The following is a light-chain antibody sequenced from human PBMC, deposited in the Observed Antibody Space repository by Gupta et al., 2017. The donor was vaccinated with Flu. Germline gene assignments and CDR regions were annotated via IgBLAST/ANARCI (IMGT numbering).Light chain of an antibody. CDR2: GKN. J-gene: IGLJ3*02. CDR3: NSRDSSGNHLV. Sequence: SSELTQDPNVSVALGQTVRITCQGDSLRAYYATWYQQRPGQAPVLVVFGKNNRPSGIPDRFSGSSSGTTASLTITGAQAEDEADYYCNSRDSSGNHLVFGGGTKLIVL. V-gene: IGLV3-19*01. CDR1: SLRAYY.